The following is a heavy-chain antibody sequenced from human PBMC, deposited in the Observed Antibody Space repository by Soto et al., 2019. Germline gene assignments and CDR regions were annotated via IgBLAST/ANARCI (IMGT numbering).Heavy chain of an antibody. J-gene: IGHJ3*02. CDR2: INPATGAA. V-gene: IGHV1-2*02. D-gene: IGHD3-3*01. CDR1: GYPVTAYY. CDR3: ARGGGVGVVGFAAFDK. Sequence: QLHLVQSGAVVKKPGASVTVSCSASGYPVTAYYMHWVRQAPGRGLEWMGGINPATGAAKYTQTFQCRVTMTRDKKTGTVYLDRSGLIAEDTAVFYCARGGGVGVVGFAAFDKWGQGTLVTVSS.